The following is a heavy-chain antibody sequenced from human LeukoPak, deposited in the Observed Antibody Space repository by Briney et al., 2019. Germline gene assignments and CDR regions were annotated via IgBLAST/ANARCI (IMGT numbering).Heavy chain of an antibody. CDR3: ARLIGDRAIYDY. CDR2: INQGGSET. CDR1: GFTFRTYW. Sequence: WGSLRLSRAASGFTFRTYWMSWVRQAPGKGLEWVASINQGGSETYYVESVKGRFTISRDNAMNSFFLQMNSLRAEDTAVYYCARLIGDRAIYDYWGQGTLVTVSS. D-gene: IGHD6-6*01. V-gene: IGHV3-7*01. J-gene: IGHJ4*02.